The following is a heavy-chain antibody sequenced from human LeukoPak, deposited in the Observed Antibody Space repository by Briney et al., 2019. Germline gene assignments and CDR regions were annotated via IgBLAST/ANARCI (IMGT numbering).Heavy chain of an antibody. V-gene: IGHV4-4*07. Sequence: SETLSLTCTVSGGSISSYYWSWIRQPAGKGLEWIGRIYTSGSTNYNPSLKSRVTISVDTSKTQFSLKLSSVTAADTAVYYCAREKIAYYDNSGRGWFDPWGQGTLVTVSS. CDR3: AREKIAYYDNSGRGWFDP. D-gene: IGHD3-22*01. CDR1: GGSISSYY. J-gene: IGHJ5*02. CDR2: IYTSGST.